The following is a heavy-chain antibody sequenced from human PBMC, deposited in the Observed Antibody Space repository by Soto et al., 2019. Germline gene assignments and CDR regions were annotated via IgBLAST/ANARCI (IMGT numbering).Heavy chain of an antibody. CDR1: GFTFNIYA. V-gene: IGHV3-23*01. D-gene: IGHD3-22*01. J-gene: IGHJ4*02. CDR3: AKDRYLDHDSRGYLFDN. Sequence: EVQLLESGGDLIQPGGSLRLSCAASGFTFNIYAMTWVRQAPGTGLEWVSAISRYGDITYYADSVEGRFSISSDNSKNTLYLQMNSLRAEHTAVYYCAKDRYLDHDSRGYLFDNWGQGTLVTVSS. CDR2: ISRYGDIT.